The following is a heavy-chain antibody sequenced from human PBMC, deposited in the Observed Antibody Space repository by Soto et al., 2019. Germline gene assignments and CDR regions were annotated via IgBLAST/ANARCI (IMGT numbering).Heavy chain of an antibody. Sequence: SQTLSLTCAISGDSVSSNSAAWNWIRQSPSRGLEWLGRTYYRSKWYNDYAVSVESRLTINPDTSKHQFSLQLNSVSPEDTAVYYCAGSFSGRGGMDVWGPGXSVTVSS. D-gene: IGHD3-10*01. CDR2: TYYRSKWYN. CDR1: GDSVSSNSAA. V-gene: IGHV6-1*01. CDR3: AGSFSGRGGMDV. J-gene: IGHJ6*02.